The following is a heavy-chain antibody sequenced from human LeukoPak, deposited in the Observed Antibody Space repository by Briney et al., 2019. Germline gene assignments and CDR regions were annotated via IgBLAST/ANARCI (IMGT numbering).Heavy chain of an antibody. CDR3: ANPDYYDSSGLDY. J-gene: IGHJ4*02. Sequence: GRSLRLSCAASGFSFSTYDMHWVRQAPGKGLECVAVIWYDGSNKYYADSVKGRFTISRDNSKNTLYLQMNSLRAEDTAVYYCANPDYYDSSGLDYWGQGTLVTVSS. CDR2: IWYDGSNK. D-gene: IGHD3-22*01. CDR1: GFSFSTYD. V-gene: IGHV3-33*06.